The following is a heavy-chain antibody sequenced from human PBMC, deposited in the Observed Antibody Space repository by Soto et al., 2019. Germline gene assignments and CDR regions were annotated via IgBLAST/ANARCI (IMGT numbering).Heavy chain of an antibody. V-gene: IGHV1-69*01. Sequence: QVQLVQSGAEVKKPGSSVKVSCKASGVTFSSYSINWVRHAPGQGLEWMGEIIPIFGTANYAQKFQGRVTINADESTSTAYMELSSLRSEDTAVYYWAGDGGRHSGGIDYWGQGTLVTVSS. D-gene: IGHD1-26*01. CDR2: IIPIFGTA. CDR1: GVTFSSYS. J-gene: IGHJ4*02. CDR3: AGDGGRHSGGIDY.